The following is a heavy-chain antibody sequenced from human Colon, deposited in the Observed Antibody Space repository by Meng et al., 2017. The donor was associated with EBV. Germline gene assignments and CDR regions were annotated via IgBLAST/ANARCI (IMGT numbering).Heavy chain of an antibody. D-gene: IGHD6-19*01. CDR1: EGSNSSSNW. CDR3: ARVGQWLPIDY. J-gene: IGHJ4*02. V-gene: IGHV4-4*02. CDR2: IYHSGST. Sequence: QVQWQDLDPGLVKPSRTRVLTCAVSEGSNSSSNWWIRVRQPPGKGREWIGEIYHSGSTKYNPSPKSRVTISVDKSKNQFSLKLSSVTAADTAVYYCARVGQWLPIDYWGQGTLVTVSS.